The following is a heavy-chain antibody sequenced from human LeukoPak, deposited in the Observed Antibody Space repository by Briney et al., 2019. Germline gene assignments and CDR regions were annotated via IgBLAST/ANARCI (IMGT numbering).Heavy chain of an antibody. J-gene: IGHJ5*02. CDR3: TGEPNWFDP. CDR2: IKSKTDGGTT. V-gene: IGHV3-15*01. D-gene: IGHD3-16*01. CDR1: GFTFRNLW. Sequence: GGSMRLSCAASGFTFRNLWMSWVRQAPGKGLEWVGRIKSKTDGGTTQYAAPVKERFTISSDDSKSMLYLQMTSLKPEDTAVYYCTGEPNWFDPWGQGTLVTVSS.